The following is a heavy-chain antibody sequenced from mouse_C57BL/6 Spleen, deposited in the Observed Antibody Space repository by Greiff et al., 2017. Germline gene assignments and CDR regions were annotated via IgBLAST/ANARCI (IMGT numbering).Heavy chain of an antibody. J-gene: IGHJ2*01. CDR2: IYPRSGNT. Sequence: QVQLQQSGAELARPGASVKLSCKASGYPFTSFGISWVKQRTGQGLEWIGEIYPRSGNTYYNEKFKGKATLTADKSSSTAYMELRSLTSEDSAVYFCATYYSNYFDYWGQGTTLTVSS. CDR1: GYPFTSFG. D-gene: IGHD2-5*01. CDR3: ATYYSNYFDY. V-gene: IGHV1-81*01.